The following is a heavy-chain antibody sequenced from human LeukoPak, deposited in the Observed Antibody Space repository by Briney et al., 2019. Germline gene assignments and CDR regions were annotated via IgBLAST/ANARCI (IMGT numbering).Heavy chain of an antibody. CDR2: ISSSGSAI. CDR1: GFTFSDYY. Sequence: GGSLRLSCAASGFTFSDYYMSWIRRAPGKGLEWVSYISSSGSAIYYADSVKGRFTISRDNAKNSLYLQMNSLRAEDTAVYYCARGAAMAQYNWFDPWGQGTLVTVSS. J-gene: IGHJ5*02. D-gene: IGHD5-18*01. V-gene: IGHV3-11*04. CDR3: ARGAAMAQYNWFDP.